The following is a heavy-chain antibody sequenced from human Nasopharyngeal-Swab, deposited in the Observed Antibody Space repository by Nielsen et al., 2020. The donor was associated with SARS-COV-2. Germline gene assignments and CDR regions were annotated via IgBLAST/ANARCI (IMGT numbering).Heavy chain of an antibody. J-gene: IGHJ4*02. CDR3: ARDTPAMFAY. D-gene: IGHD3-10*02. CDR1: GFSFSLYT. V-gene: IGHV3-21*01. Sequence: GESLKISCAASGFSFSLYTMNWVRQAPGKGLELVSAISSSGAYIYYAPSVEGRFPIYRDNAKDSLYLQMNSLRAEDPAIYYCARDTPAMFAYWGQGALVTVSS. CDR2: ISSSGAYI.